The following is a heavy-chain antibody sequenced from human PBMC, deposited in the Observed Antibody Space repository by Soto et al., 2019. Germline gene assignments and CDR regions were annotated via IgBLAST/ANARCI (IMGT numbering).Heavy chain of an antibody. J-gene: IGHJ3*02. Sequence: SETLSLTCTVSSGSIGTYYWNWIRQPPGKGLEWIAYIDYSGSTNSNPSLKSRLTISIDTSKNQFSLKLSSVTAADTAVYYCARGRRSSGRHDASDIWGQGTMVP. V-gene: IGHV4-59*01. CDR3: ARGRRSSGRHDASDI. CDR1: SGSIGTYY. CDR2: IDYSGST. D-gene: IGHD1-26*01.